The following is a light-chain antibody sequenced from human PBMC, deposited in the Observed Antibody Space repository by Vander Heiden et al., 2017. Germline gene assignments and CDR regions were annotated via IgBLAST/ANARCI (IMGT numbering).Light chain of an antibody. V-gene: IGKV1-33*01. CDR1: QDISNY. CDR3: QQYDNLPLT. CDR2: DAS. Sequence: DIHMTQSPSSLSASVGDRVTITCQASQDISNYLNWYQKKPGKAPKLLIYDASDLETGVPSRFSGSGSGTDFTLTISSLQPEDIATYYGQQYDNLPLTFGGGTKVEIK. J-gene: IGKJ4*01.